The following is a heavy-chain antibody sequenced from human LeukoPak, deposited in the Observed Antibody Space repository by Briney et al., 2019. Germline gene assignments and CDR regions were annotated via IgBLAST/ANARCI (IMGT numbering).Heavy chain of an antibody. Sequence: ASVKVSCKASGYTFTSYHMHWVRQAPGQGLEWMGWISVYNGNTNYAQKVQGRVTMTTDTSTNTAYMELRSLRSDDTAVYYCARDRRYFDWLLSIRDAFDIWGQGTMVTVSS. CDR3: ARDRRYFDWLLSIRDAFDI. CDR1: GYTFTSYH. J-gene: IGHJ3*02. CDR2: ISVYNGNT. D-gene: IGHD3-9*01. V-gene: IGHV1-18*04.